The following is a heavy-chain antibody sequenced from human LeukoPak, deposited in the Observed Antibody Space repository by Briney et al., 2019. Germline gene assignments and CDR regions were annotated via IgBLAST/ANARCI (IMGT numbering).Heavy chain of an antibody. D-gene: IGHD6-13*01. CDR1: GLTFSNSW. CDR2: INNEGTTI. V-gene: IGHV3-74*01. CDR3: AKKGLASAGRPPYFDY. Sequence: GGSLRLSCEASGLTFSNSWMHWVRQAPGKGLVWVSRINNEGTTISYADSVKGRFTISRDNAKNTLYLQMNSLRAEDTAVYYCAKKGLASAGRPPYFDYWGQGALVTVSS. J-gene: IGHJ4*02.